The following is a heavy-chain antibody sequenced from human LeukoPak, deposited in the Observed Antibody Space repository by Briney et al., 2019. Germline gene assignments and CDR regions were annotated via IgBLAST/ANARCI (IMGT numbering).Heavy chain of an antibody. V-gene: IGHV1-69*05. CDR3: ARGAWLGYSYGYVSWFDP. J-gene: IGHJ5*02. CDR1: GGTFSSYA. CDR2: IIPIFGTA. D-gene: IGHD5-18*01. Sequence: GASVKVSCRASGGTFSSYAISWVRQAPGQGLEWMGGIIPIFGTANYAQKFQGRVTITTDESTSTAYMELSSLRSEDTAVYYCARGAWLGYSYGYVSWFDPWGQGTLVTVSS.